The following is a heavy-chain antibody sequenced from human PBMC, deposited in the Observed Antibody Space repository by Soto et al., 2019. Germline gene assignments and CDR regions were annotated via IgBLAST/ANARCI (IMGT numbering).Heavy chain of an antibody. CDR3: ARMASSGSLNWFDP. CDR1: GYTFTNYE. D-gene: IGHD3-10*01. V-gene: IGHV1-8*01. J-gene: IGHJ5*02. CDR2: MSPGSGNT. Sequence: GPSVKVSCKASGYTFTNYEINWVRQATGQGLEWMGWMSPGSGNTGYAHKFQGRVTMTRNISISTSYMELSRPGSDDTAIYYCARMASSGSLNWFDPWGQGTLVTVSS.